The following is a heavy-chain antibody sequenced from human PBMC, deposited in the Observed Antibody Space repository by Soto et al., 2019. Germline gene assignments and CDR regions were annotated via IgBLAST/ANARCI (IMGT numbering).Heavy chain of an antibody. CDR1: GYTFNNYG. CDR3: ARCYCSVGSCYTCWHFDL. CDR2: IGPYNGNT. J-gene: IGHJ2*01. D-gene: IGHD2-15*01. Sequence: QVQLVQSGAEVKKPGASVKVSCKASGYTFNNYGISWVRQAPGQGLEWMGWIGPYNGNTDHAQNFQGRVTMTTDTSTNTAYMELRSLRSDARALYYCARCYCSVGSCYTCWHFDLWGRGTRVTFSS. V-gene: IGHV1-18*01.